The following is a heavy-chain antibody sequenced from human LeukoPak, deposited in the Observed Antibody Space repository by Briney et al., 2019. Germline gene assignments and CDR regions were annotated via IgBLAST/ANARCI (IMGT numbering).Heavy chain of an antibody. Sequence: PGGSLRLSCAASGFTFSNYAMNWVRQAPGKGLEWVSSISSSSSYIYYADSVKGRFTISRDNAKNSLYLQMNSLRAEDTAVYYCARSSPGEACDYWGQGTLVTVSS. D-gene: IGHD6-6*01. CDR2: ISSSSSYI. CDR3: ARSSPGEACDY. CDR1: GFTFSNYA. V-gene: IGHV3-21*01. J-gene: IGHJ4*02.